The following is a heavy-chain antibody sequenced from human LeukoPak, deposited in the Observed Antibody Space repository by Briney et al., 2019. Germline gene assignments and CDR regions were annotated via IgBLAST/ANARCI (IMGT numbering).Heavy chain of an antibody. Sequence: PGRSLRLSCEASGLTISGFGMHWVRQAPGRGLEWVTLISYDGRHEEYAGSVKGRFAISRDNPKNTVYLQMSSLRPEDTAIYYCARLSFDSGWYRFDPWGQGTLVTVSS. J-gene: IGHJ5*02. D-gene: IGHD6-19*01. CDR1: GLTISGFG. V-gene: IGHV3-30*03. CDR2: ISYDGRHE. CDR3: ARLSFDSGWYRFDP.